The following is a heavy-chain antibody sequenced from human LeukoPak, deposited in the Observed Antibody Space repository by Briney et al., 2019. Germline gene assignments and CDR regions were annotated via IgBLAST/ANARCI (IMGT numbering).Heavy chain of an antibody. V-gene: IGHV1-18*01. D-gene: IGHD3-3*01. CDR3: ARAPADYDFWSGPFDY. CDR1: GYTFTSYG. Sequence: GASVKVSCKASGYTFTSYGISWVRQAPGQGLEGMGWISAYNGNTNYAQKLQGRVTMTTDTSTSTAYMELRSLISDDTAVYYCARAPADYDFWSGPFDYWGRGTLVTVSS. CDR2: ISAYNGNT. J-gene: IGHJ4*02.